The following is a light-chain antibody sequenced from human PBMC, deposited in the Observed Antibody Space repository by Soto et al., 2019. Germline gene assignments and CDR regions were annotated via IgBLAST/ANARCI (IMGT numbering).Light chain of an antibody. CDR1: GSNIGAGYD. CDR3: QSYDSSLSGSL. V-gene: IGLV1-40*01. Sequence: QSVLTQPPSVSGAPGQRITISCTGSGSNIGAGYDVHWYQQLPGTAPKVLIYGNNNRPSGVPDRFSGSKSGTSASLAITGLQAEDEADYYCQSYDSSLSGSLFGGGTKLTVL. J-gene: IGLJ2*01. CDR2: GNN.